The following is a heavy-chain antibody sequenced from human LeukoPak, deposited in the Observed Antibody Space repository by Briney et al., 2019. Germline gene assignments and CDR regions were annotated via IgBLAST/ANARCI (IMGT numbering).Heavy chain of an antibody. Sequence: SETLSLTCTVSDGSISSNGYYWGWIRQPPGKGLEWIGYIYYSGSTYYNPSLKSRVTISVDTSKNQFSLKLSSVTAADTAVYYCARLHESGYCSSTSCYPSWFDPWGQGTLVTVSS. D-gene: IGHD2-2*01. CDR1: DGSISSNGYY. J-gene: IGHJ5*02. V-gene: IGHV4-31*03. CDR2: IYYSGST. CDR3: ARLHESGYCSSTSCYPSWFDP.